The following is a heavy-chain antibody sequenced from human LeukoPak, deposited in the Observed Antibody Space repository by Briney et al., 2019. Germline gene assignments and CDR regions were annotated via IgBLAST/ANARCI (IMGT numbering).Heavy chain of an antibody. CDR3: ASSRGYSGYEPFDY. CDR1: GYTFTGYY. V-gene: IGHV1-2*02. J-gene: IGHJ4*02. D-gene: IGHD5-12*01. CDR2: INPNSGGT. Sequence: ASVKVSCKASGYTFTGYYMHWVRQAPGQGLEWMGWINPNSGGTNYAQKFQGRVTMTRDTSISTAYMELSRLRSDDTAVYYCASSRGYSGYEPFDYRGQGTLVTVSS.